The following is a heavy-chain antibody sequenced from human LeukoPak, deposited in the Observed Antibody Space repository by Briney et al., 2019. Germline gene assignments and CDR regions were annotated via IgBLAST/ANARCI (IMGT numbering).Heavy chain of an antibody. CDR1: GYTFTSYG. J-gene: IGHJ6*02. Sequence: ASVKVSCKASGYTFTSYGISWVRQAPGQGLEWMGWISAHNGNTNYAQKLQGRVTMTTDTSTSTAYMELRSLRSDDTAVYYCARDPDFGVDYYYCGMDVWGQGTTVTVSS. CDR2: ISAHNGNT. V-gene: IGHV1-18*01. CDR3: ARDPDFGVDYYYCGMDV. D-gene: IGHD3-3*01.